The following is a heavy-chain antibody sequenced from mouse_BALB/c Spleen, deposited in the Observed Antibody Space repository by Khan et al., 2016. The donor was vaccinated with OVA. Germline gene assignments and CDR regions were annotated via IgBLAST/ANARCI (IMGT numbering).Heavy chain of an antibody. CDR3: ARFGYGNYWFAY. Sequence: VRLQQSGAELLRPGALVKLSCKASGFSIKDFYMHWVKQRPEQGLEWIGWIDPENGNTIYDPNFQGKASITADTSSNTAYLQLSSLTSEDTAVYYCARFGYGNYWFAYWGQGTLVTVSA. D-gene: IGHD2-10*02. V-gene: IGHV14-1*02. CDR2: IDPENGNT. J-gene: IGHJ3*01. CDR1: GFSIKDFY.